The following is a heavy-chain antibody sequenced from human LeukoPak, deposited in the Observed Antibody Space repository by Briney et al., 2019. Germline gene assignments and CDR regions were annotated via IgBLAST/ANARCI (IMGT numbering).Heavy chain of an antibody. Sequence: GGSLRLSCAASGFTVNNDYMSWVRQAPGKGLEWVGRIKSKTDGGTTDYAAPVKGRFTISRDDSKNTLYLQMNSLKTEDTAVYYCTTDLQYYYDSSGYYILDYWGQGTLVTVSS. CDR2: IKSKTDGGTT. CDR1: GFTVNNDY. CDR3: TTDLQYYYDSSGYYILDY. V-gene: IGHV3-15*01. D-gene: IGHD3-22*01. J-gene: IGHJ4*02.